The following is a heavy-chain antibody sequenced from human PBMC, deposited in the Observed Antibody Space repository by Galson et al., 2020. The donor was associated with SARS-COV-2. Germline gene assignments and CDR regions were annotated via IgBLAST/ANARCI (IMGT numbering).Heavy chain of an antibody. V-gene: IGHV3-43*01. J-gene: IGHJ6*02. CDR3: AKDLTHSSTQSYGMDV. CDR1: GFTFDDYT. CDR2: ISWDGGST. Sequence: GGSLRLSCAASGFTFDDYTMHWVRQAPGKGLEWVSLISWDGGSTYYADSVKGRFTISRDNSKNSLYLQMNSLRTEDTALYYCAKDLTHSSTQSYGMDVWGQGTTVTVSS. D-gene: IGHD6-13*01.